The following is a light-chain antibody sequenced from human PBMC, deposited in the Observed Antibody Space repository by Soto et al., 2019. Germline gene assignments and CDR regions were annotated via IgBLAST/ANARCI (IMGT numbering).Light chain of an antibody. V-gene: IGKV3-15*01. Sequence: EIVRTQSPATLSVSPRETATLSCRASQSVSSNVAWYQQKPGQTPKLLIYAASTRAIGITGRFTGSGSGTEFTSTISGVQSEYYAAYYCQQYDVWALCFGGGPKVEFK. CDR3: QQYDVWALC. J-gene: IGKJ4*01. CDR1: QSVSSN. CDR2: AAS.